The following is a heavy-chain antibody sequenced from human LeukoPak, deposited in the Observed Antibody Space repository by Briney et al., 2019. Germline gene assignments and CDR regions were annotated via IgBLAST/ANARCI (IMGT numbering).Heavy chain of an antibody. CDR2: IYYSGST. J-gene: IGHJ3*02. D-gene: IGHD3-3*01. CDR1: GGSISSSSYY. CDR3: ARGGWYYDFWSGYYPREGGALRTGAFDI. Sequence: SETLSLTCTVSGGSISSSSYYWGWIRQPPGKGLEWIGSIYYSGSTYYNPSLKSRVTISVDTSKNQFSLKLSSVTAADTAVYYCARGGWYYDFWSGYYPREGGALRTGAFDIWGQGTMVTVSS. V-gene: IGHV4-39*01.